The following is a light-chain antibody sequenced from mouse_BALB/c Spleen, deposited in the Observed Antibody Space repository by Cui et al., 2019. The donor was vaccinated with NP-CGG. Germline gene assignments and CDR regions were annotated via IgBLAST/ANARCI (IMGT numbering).Light chain of an antibody. Sequence: QAVVTKTSALTTSPGETVTLTCRSITGAVTTSNYANWVQEKPDHLFTGLIGGTNNRAPGVPARFSGSLIGDKAALTITGAQTEDEAIYFCALWYSNHWVFGGGTKLTVL. CDR2: GTN. V-gene: IGLV1*01. CDR3: ALWYSNHWV. J-gene: IGLJ1*01. CDR1: TGAVTTSNY.